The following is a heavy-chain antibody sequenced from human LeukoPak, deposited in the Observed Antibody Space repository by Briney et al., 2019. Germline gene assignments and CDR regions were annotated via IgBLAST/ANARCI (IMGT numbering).Heavy chain of an antibody. V-gene: IGHV1-2*02. CDR3: ARDMRWLQLLLDY. D-gene: IGHD5-24*01. CDR2: INPNSGGT. Sequence: ASVKVSCKASGYTFTGYYMHWVRQAPGQGLEWMGWINPNSGGTNYAQKFQGRVTMTRDTSISTAYMELSRLRSDDTAVYYCARDMRWLQLLLDYWGQGTLVTASS. J-gene: IGHJ4*02. CDR1: GYTFTGYY.